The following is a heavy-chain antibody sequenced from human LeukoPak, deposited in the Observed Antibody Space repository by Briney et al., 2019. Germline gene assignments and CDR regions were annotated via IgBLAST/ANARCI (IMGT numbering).Heavy chain of an antibody. V-gene: IGHV3-33*01. Sequence: GGSLRLSCAASGFTFSSFGMHWVRQAPGKGLEWVAVIWYDGSNKYYADSVKGRFTISRDNSKNTLYLQMNSLRAEDTAVYYCARSTLIVGATEEFDYWGQGTLVTVSS. D-gene: IGHD1-26*01. CDR1: GFTFSSFG. J-gene: IGHJ4*02. CDR2: IWYDGSNK. CDR3: ARSTLIVGATEEFDY.